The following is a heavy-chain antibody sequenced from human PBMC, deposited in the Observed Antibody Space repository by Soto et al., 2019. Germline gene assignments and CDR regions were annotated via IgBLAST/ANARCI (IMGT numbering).Heavy chain of an antibody. V-gene: IGHV3-23*01. D-gene: IGHD2-15*01. Sequence: GGSLRLSCAASGFTFSSYAMSWVRQAPGRGLEWVSAISGSGGSTYYADSVKGRFTISRDNSKNTLYLQMNSLKAEDTAVYYCAKNGGTVAAENTNWFDSWGQGTLVTVSS. CDR1: GFTFSSYA. CDR2: ISGSGGST. CDR3: AKNGGTVAAENTNWFDS. J-gene: IGHJ5*01.